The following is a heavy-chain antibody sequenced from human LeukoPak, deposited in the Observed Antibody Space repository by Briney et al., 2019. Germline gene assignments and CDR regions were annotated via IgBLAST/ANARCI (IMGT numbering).Heavy chain of an antibody. D-gene: IGHD6-13*01. Sequence: GGSLRLSCAASGFTFSINAMSWVRQAPGKGLEWVSHINGGGNTDYADSVKGRFTISRDNSKNTLFLQMNSLRAEDTAVYFCAKQLHTSRSSGLEYWGQGTLVTVSS. CDR3: AKQLHTSRSSGLEY. J-gene: IGHJ4*02. CDR1: GFTFSINA. V-gene: IGHV3-23*01. CDR2: INGGGNT.